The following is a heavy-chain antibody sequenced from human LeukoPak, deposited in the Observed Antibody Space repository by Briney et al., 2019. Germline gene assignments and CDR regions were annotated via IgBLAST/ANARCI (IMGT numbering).Heavy chain of an antibody. CDR1: GFTFRSYA. CDR2: ISGSGGST. CDR3: AKFDYYDSSGYYNKVLDAFDI. Sequence: PGGSLRLSCGASGFTFRSYAMSWVRQAPGKGLEWVSAISGSGGSTYYADSVKGRFTISGDNSKNTLYLQMNSLRAEDTAVYYCAKFDYYDSSGYYNKVLDAFDIWGQGTMVTVSS. D-gene: IGHD3-22*01. V-gene: IGHV3-23*01. J-gene: IGHJ3*02.